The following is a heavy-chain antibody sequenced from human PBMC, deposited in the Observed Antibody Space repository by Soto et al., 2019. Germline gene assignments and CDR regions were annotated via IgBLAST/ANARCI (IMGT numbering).Heavy chain of an antibody. D-gene: IGHD2-2*03. J-gene: IGHJ5*02. CDR3: AIDGYCSSTSCPIRFDP. V-gene: IGHV3-33*05. CDR2: ISYDGSNK. Sequence: PGGSLRLSCAASGFTFRSNGMHWVRQAPGKGLEWVAVISYDGSNKQYADSVEGRFTISRDNAKNSLYLQMNSLRAEDTALYYCAIDGYCSSTSCPIRFDPWGQGTLVTVSS. CDR1: GFTFRSNG.